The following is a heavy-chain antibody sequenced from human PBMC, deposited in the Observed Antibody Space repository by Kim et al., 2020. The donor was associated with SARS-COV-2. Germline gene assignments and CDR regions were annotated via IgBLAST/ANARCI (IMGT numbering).Heavy chain of an antibody. CDR2: INHSGST. D-gene: IGHD3-16*01. Sequence: SETLSLTCAVYGGSFSGYYWSWIRQPPGKGLEWIGEINHSGSTNYNPSLKSRVTISVDTSKNQFSLKLSSVTAADTAVYYCARGQRGLGTPYYYMDVWGKGTTVTVSS. J-gene: IGHJ6*03. CDR1: GGSFSGYY. V-gene: IGHV4-34*01. CDR3: ARGQRGLGTPYYYMDV.